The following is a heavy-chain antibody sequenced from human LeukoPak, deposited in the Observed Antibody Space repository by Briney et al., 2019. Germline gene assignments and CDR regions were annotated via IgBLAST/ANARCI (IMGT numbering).Heavy chain of an antibody. CDR1: GGSISSYY. J-gene: IGHJ4*02. V-gene: IGHV4-59*01. Sequence: KSSETLSLTCTVSGGSISSYYWSWIRQPPGKGLEWIGYIYYSGSTNYNPSLKSRVTISVDTSKNQFSLKLSFVTAADTAVYYCARVSLYYDFWSGYLDYWGQGTLVTVSS. D-gene: IGHD3-3*01. CDR3: ARVSLYYDFWSGYLDY. CDR2: IYYSGST.